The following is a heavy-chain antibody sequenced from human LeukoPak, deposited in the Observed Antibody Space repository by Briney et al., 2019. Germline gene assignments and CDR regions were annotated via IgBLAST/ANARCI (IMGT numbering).Heavy chain of an antibody. V-gene: IGHV3-23*01. D-gene: IGHD6-13*01. Sequence: GGSLRLSCAVSGFTFSSEAMGWVRELPGGGLEWFSTISPAGGTTYYAGSMKGRFTISRDNSKNTLYLQMNSLRVEDTAVYYCTKVRSGSSSWALRVFDYWGQGALVTVSS. CDR2: ISPAGGTT. CDR3: TKVRSGSSSWALRVFDY. J-gene: IGHJ4*02. CDR1: GFTFSSEA.